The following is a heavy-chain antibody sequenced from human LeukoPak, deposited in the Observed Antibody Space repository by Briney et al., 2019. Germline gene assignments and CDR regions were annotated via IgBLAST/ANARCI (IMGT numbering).Heavy chain of an antibody. CDR2: IYYSGST. CDR3: ARGIRGYPPYYGY. V-gene: IGHV4-38-2*02. D-gene: IGHD3-10*01. Sequence: PSETLSLTCTVSGYSISSDYYWGWIRQPPGKGLEWIGYIYYSGSTNYNPSLKSRVTISVDTSKNQFSLKLSSVTAADTAVYYCARGIRGYPPYYGYWGQGTLVTVSS. J-gene: IGHJ4*02. CDR1: GYSISSDYY.